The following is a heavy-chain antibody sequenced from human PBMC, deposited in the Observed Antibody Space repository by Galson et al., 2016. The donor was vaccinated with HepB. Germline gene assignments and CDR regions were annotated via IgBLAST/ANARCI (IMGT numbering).Heavy chain of an antibody. D-gene: IGHD3-3*01. V-gene: IGHV3-9*01. J-gene: IGHJ4*02. CDR1: GFMFDYYG. Sequence: SLRLSCAASGFMFDYYGMHWVRQAPGKGLEWVAGITWNGNKIDYVDSVKGRFTISRDNARDSLYLQMNTLGVGDTAVYYCARRDSSPDYWGQGTLVTVSS. CDR2: ITWNGNKI. CDR3: ARRDSSPDY.